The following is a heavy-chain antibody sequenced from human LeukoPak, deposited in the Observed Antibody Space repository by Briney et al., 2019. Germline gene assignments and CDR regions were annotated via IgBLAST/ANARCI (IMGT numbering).Heavy chain of an antibody. D-gene: IGHD3-10*01. J-gene: IGHJ4*02. CDR1: GYTFTSYG. CDR2: ISAYNGNT. V-gene: IGHV1-18*01. CDR3: ARGLLWFGESLFPDY. Sequence: GASVKVSCKASGYTFTSYGISWVRQAPGQGLEWMGWISAYNGNTNYAQKLQGRVTMTTDTSTSTAYMELRSLRSDDTAVYYCARGLLWFGESLFPDYWGQGTLVTVSS.